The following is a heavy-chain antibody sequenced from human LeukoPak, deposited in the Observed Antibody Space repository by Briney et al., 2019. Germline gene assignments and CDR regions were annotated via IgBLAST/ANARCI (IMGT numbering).Heavy chain of an antibody. CDR1: GFNLRDYW. J-gene: IGHJ5*02. CDR2: LGTDGTYT. V-gene: IGHV3-74*01. CDR3: VRDPSNSGNWFDL. Sequence: GASLRLSCAASGFNLRDYWMHWVRQAPGKGLVWVSRLGTDGTYTNYADSVTGRFTISRDNAKNTLYLQMDSLRAEDTSFYYCVRDPSNSGNWFDLWGQGTLVTVSS. D-gene: IGHD4-11*01.